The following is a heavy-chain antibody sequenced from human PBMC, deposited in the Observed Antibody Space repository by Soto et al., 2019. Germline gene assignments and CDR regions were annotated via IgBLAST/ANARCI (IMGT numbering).Heavy chain of an antibody. J-gene: IGHJ4*02. CDR3: ASLYYYDSSGFFDY. CDR2: IYSGGST. D-gene: IGHD3-22*01. V-gene: IGHV3-53*01. CDR1: GFTVISNY. Sequence: GSLRLSCAASGFTVISNYMSCLLQSPGKVLEWVSVIYSGGSTYYADSVKGRFTISRDNSKNTLYLQMNSLRAEDTAVYYCASLYYYDSSGFFDYWGQGTLVTVSS.